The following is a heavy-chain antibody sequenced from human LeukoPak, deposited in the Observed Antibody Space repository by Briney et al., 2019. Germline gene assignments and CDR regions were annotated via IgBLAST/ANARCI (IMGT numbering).Heavy chain of an antibody. CDR2: INSDGRST. CDR1: GFTFSNYW. V-gene: IGHV3-74*01. J-gene: IGHJ4*02. Sequence: QPGGSLRLSCAASGFTFSNYWMHWVRQAPGKRLVWVSRINSDGRSTNYADSVKGRFTISRDNAKNTLYLQMNSLRAEDTAVYYCARGADSGYSSDNWGQGTLVSVSS. D-gene: IGHD3-9*01. CDR3: ARGADSGYSSDN.